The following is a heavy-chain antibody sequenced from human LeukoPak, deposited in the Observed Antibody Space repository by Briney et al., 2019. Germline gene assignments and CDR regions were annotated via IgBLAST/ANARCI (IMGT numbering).Heavy chain of an antibody. Sequence: SETLSLTCTVSGGYINSSGYYWSWIRQPPGKGLEWIGYIYYSGSTNYNPSLKSRVTISVDTSKNQFSLKLSSVTAADTAVYYCARGGSSSLGNYYYYMDVWGKGTTVTVSS. CDR3: ARGGSSSLGNYYYYMDV. CDR1: GGYINSSGYY. CDR2: IYYSGST. V-gene: IGHV4-61*08. D-gene: IGHD6-13*01. J-gene: IGHJ6*03.